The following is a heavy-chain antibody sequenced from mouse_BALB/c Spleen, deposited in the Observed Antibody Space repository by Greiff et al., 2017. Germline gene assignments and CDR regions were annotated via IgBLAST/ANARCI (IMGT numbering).Heavy chain of an antibody. V-gene: IGHV2-6-7*02. CDR2: IWGDGST. J-gene: IGHJ4*01. CDR3: AREGSYYGNYYYAMDY. D-gene: IGHD2-10*01. CDR1: GFSLTGYG. Sequence: VKLQESGPGLVAPSQSLSITCTVSGFSLTGYGVNWVRQPPGKGLEWLGMIWGDGSTDYNSALKSRLSISKDNSKSQVFLKMNSLQTDDTARYYCAREGSYYGNYYYAMDYWGQGTSVTVSS.